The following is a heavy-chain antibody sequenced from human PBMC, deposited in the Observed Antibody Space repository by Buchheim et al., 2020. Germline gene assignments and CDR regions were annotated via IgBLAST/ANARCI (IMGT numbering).Heavy chain of an antibody. V-gene: IGHV1-46*01. CDR3: ARAWRGAYDSSGYYQYYFDY. D-gene: IGHD3-22*01. Sequence: QVQLVQSGAEVKKPGASVKVSCKASGYTFTSYYMHWVRQAPGQGLEWMGIINPSGGSTSYAQKFQGRVTMTRDTSTSTVYMELSSLRSEDTAVYYCARAWRGAYDSSGYYQYYFDYWGQGTL. CDR1: GYTFTSYY. J-gene: IGHJ4*02. CDR2: INPSGGST.